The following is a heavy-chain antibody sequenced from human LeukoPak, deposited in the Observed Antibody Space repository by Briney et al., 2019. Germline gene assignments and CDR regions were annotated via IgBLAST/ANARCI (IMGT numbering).Heavy chain of an antibody. CDR3: ARDGGHGGDLDY. CDR1: GFTFSSYP. D-gene: IGHD2-21*02. J-gene: IGHJ4*02. V-gene: IGHV3-21*01. Sequence: GGSLRLSCATSGFTFSSYPMNWVRQAPGKGLEWVSSISYIKTNINYADSVKGRFTISRDNAKNSPYLQMYSLRAEDTALYYCARDGGHGGDLDYWGQGTLVTVSS. CDR2: ISYIKTNI.